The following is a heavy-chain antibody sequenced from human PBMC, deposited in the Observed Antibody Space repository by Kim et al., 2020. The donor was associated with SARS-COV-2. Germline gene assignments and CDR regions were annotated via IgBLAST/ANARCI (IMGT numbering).Heavy chain of an antibody. CDR1: GGSISSSSYY. CDR3: ARQGTAAAGQNWFDP. Sequence: SETLSLTCTVSGGSISSSSYYWGWIRQPPGKGLEWIGSIYYSGSTYYNPSLKSRVTISVDTSKNQFSLKLSSVTAADTAVYYCARQGTAAAGQNWFDPWGQGTLVTVSS. J-gene: IGHJ5*02. CDR2: IYYSGST. V-gene: IGHV4-39*01. D-gene: IGHD6-13*01.